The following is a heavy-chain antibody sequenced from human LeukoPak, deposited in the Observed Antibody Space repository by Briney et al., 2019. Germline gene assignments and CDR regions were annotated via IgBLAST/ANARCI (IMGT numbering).Heavy chain of an antibody. CDR2: IYSGGST. Sequence: GGSLRLSCAASGFTVSSNYMSWVRQAPGKGLEWVSVIYSGGSTYYADSVKGRFTISRDNSKNTLYLQMNSLRAEDTAVYYCAKDGCGGDCFHLLRGARYNWFDPWGQGTLVTVSS. CDR3: AKDGCGGDCFHLLRGARYNWFDP. J-gene: IGHJ5*02. CDR1: GFTVSSNY. D-gene: IGHD2-21*02. V-gene: IGHV3-53*01.